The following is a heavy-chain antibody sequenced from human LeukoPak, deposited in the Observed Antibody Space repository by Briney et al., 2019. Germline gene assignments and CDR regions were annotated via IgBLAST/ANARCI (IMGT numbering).Heavy chain of an antibody. J-gene: IGHJ4*02. D-gene: IGHD6-25*01. CDR1: GGSISPISSSTYY. CDR2: LFYGENT. CDR3: ARQLPTAAADTRGYFDY. V-gene: IGHV4-39*01. Sequence: PSETLSLTCTVSGGSISPISSSTYYWGWIRQAPGKGLAWIGSLFYGENTHYNPFLKSRATLSVDASNNQFSLKLTSVTAADAAVYFCARQLPTAAADTRGYFDYWGQGTVVTVSS.